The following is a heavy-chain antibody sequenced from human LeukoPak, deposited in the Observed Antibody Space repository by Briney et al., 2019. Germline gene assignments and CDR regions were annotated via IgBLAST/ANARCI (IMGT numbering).Heavy chain of an antibody. Sequence: ETLSLTCTVSGGSISSYYWSWIRQPPGKGLEWVSGISGTGGRIDYADSVKGRFTISRDNSQKRLYLQMNSLRVEDTAVYYCAKWTNIVVVTAVIDHWGQGTRVTVSS. D-gene: IGHD2-21*02. CDR2: ISGTGGRI. J-gene: IGHJ4*02. CDR1: GGSISSYY. CDR3: AKWTNIVVVTAVIDH. V-gene: IGHV3-23*01.